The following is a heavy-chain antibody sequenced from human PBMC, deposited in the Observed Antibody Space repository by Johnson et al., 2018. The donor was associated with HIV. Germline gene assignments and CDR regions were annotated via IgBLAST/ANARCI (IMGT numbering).Heavy chain of an antibody. J-gene: IGHJ3*02. CDR2: ISYDGSNK. V-gene: IGHV3-30*18. CDR1: GFTFSNHG. Sequence: QVQLVESGGGLVQPGGSLRLSCAASGFTFSNHGMHWVRQAPGKGLEWVAVISYDGSNKYYADSVKGRFTISRDNSNNTLYLQIDSLRAEDTAVYYCAKDRNWGASGAFDIWGQGTMVTVSS. CDR3: AKDRNWGASGAFDI. D-gene: IGHD7-27*01.